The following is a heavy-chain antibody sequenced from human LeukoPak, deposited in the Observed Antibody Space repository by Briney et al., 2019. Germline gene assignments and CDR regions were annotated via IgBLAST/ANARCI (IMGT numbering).Heavy chain of an antibody. D-gene: IGHD3-3*01. CDR3: ARTITIFGRDYYYYYMDV. CDR1: GGSISSSSYY. Sequence: SETLSLTCTVSGGSISSSSYYWGWIRQPRGKGLEWIGSIYYSGSTYYNPSLKSRVTISVDTSKNQFSLKLSSVTAADTAVYYCARTITIFGRDYYYYYMDVWGKGTTVTVSS. CDR2: IYYSGST. V-gene: IGHV4-39*01. J-gene: IGHJ6*03.